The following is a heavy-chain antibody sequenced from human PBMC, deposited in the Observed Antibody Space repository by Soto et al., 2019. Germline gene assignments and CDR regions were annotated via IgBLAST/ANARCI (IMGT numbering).Heavy chain of an antibody. CDR1: GYTFTSYA. Sequence: ASVKVSCKASGYTFTSYAMHWVRQAPGQRLEWMGWINAGNGNTKYSQKFQGRVTITRDTSASTAYMELSSLRSEDTAVYYCARELMYYDILTGYYTTETYFDYWGQGTLVTVSS. CDR3: ARELMYYDILTGYYTTETYFDY. D-gene: IGHD3-9*01. CDR2: INAGNGNT. V-gene: IGHV1-3*01. J-gene: IGHJ4*02.